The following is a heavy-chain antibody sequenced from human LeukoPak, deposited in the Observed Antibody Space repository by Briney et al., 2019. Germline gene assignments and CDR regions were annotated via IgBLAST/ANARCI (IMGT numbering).Heavy chain of an antibody. V-gene: IGHV5-51*01. Sequence: GASLQISCQCSGSNFNNYWIGWVRQLPGKGLEWMGIIYPGDSDTRDSPSFQGQITFSADRSISTAYLQWSSLKASDTAIYYCARDHGDYGYYFDYWGQGTLVTVSS. J-gene: IGHJ4*02. D-gene: IGHD4-17*01. CDR1: GSNFNNYW. CDR2: IYPGDSDT. CDR3: ARDHGDYGYYFDY.